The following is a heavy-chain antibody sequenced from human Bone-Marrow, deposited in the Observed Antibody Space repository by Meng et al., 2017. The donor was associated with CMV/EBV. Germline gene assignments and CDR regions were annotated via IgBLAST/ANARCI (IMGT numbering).Heavy chain of an antibody. D-gene: IGHD2-2*01. CDR3: ARAAGWCSSTSCYGDYYDMDV. CDR2: ISSSGSTI. J-gene: IGHJ6*02. V-gene: IGHV3-48*03. Sequence: GGSLRLSCAASGFTFSSYEMNWVRQAPGKGLEWVSYISSSGSTIYYADSVKGRFTISRDNAKNSLYLQMNSLRAEDTAVYYCARAAGWCSSTSCYGDYYDMDVWGQGTTVTVSS. CDR1: GFTFSSYE.